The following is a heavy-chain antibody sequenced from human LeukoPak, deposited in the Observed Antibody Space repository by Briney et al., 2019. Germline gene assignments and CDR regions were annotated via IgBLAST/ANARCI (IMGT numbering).Heavy chain of an antibody. CDR1: GYSFTGYY. CDR3: ARGMTTVTTGWFDP. D-gene: IGHD4-17*01. CDR2: INANSGGT. V-gene: IGHV1-2*02. Sequence: GASVKVSCKASGYSFTGYYMHWVRQAPGQGLEWMGWINANSGGTNYAQNFQGRVTMTRDTSISTAYMELSRLRSHDTAVYYCARGMTTVTTGWFDPWGQGTPVTVSS. J-gene: IGHJ5*02.